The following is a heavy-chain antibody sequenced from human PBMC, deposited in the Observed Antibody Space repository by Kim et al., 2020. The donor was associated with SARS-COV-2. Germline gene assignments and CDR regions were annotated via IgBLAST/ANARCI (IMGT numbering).Heavy chain of an antibody. Sequence: ASVKVSCKASGYTFTSYGISWVRQAPGQGLEWMGWISAYNGNTNYAQKLQGRVTMTTDTSTSTAYMELRSLRSDYTAVYYCARDTHYYDSSGYYEKSDYWGQGTLVTVSS. CDR3: ARDTHYYDSSGYYEKSDY. D-gene: IGHD3-22*01. V-gene: IGHV1-18*01. CDR1: GYTFTSYG. J-gene: IGHJ4*02. CDR2: ISAYNGNT.